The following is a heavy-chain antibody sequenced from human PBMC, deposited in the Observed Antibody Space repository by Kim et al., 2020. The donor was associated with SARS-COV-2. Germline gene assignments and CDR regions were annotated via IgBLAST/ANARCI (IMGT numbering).Heavy chain of an antibody. CDR3: ARVGEWFGELLLGWFDP. Sequence: SSSYYWGWIRQPPGKGLEWIGSIYYSGSTYYNPSLKSRVTISVDTSKNQFSLKLSSVTAADTAVYYCARVGEWFGELLLGWFDPWGQGTLAT. CDR1: SSSYY. V-gene: IGHV4-39*01. CDR2: IYYSGST. J-gene: IGHJ5*02. D-gene: IGHD3-10*01.